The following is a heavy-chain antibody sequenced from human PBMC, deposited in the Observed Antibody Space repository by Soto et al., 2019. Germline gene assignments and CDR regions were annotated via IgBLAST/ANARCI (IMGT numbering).Heavy chain of an antibody. J-gene: IGHJ6*02. D-gene: IGHD6-6*01. CDR2: IIPMFGTT. V-gene: IGHV1-69*13. Sequence: ASVKVSCKASGGTFTGNPISWVRQAPGRGLEWMGGIIPMFGTTNYAQKFQGRVTITADESTTTAYMELNSLRSEDTAVYYCARENSIASLSYYYGMEVWGQGTTVTVSS. CDR3: ARENSIASLSYYYGMEV. CDR1: GGTFTGNP.